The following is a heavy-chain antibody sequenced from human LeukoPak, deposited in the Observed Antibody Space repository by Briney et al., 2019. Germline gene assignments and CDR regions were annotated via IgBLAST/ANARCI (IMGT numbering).Heavy chain of an antibody. CDR2: ISYDGSNK. V-gene: IGHV3-30*03. CDR3: ARDPGWGALDY. D-gene: IGHD3-16*01. Sequence: GRSLRLSCAASGFTFSTYGMHWVRQAPGKGLEWVAVISYDGSNKYYADSVKGRFTISRDNVKNTLYLQMSSLRVEDTAVYYCARDPGWGALDYWGQGALVIVSS. CDR1: GFTFSTYG. J-gene: IGHJ4*02.